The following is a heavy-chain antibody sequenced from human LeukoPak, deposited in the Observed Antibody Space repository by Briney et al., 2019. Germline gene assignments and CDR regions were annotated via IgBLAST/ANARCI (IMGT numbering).Heavy chain of an antibody. CDR1: GGSFSGYY. J-gene: IGHJ6*03. V-gene: IGHV4-34*01. Sequence: SEALSLTCAVYGGSFSGYYWSWIRQPPGKGLEWIGEINHSGSTNYNPSLNSRLTVSVDTSKNQFSLKLNSVTAADTAVYYCARHLATTVTRGYSCHPMDVWGKGTTVSVSS. CDR2: INHSGST. CDR3: ARHLATTVTRGYSCHPMDV. D-gene: IGHD4-17*01.